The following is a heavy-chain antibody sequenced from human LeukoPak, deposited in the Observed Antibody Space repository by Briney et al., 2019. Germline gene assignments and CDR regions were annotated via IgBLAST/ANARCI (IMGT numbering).Heavy chain of an antibody. CDR1: GYSFTSYW. CDR2: IYPGDSDT. D-gene: IGHD5-18*01. Sequence: GEPLKISCQGSGYSFTSYWIGWVRQMPGKGLEWMGIIYPGDSDTRYSPSFQGQVTISADKSISTAYLQWSSLKASGTAMYYCARQVDTAMVTTRYFDYWGQGTLVTVSS. V-gene: IGHV5-51*01. J-gene: IGHJ4*02. CDR3: ARQVDTAMVTTRYFDY.